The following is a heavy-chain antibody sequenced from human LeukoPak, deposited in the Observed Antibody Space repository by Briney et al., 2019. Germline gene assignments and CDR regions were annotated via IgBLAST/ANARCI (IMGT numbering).Heavy chain of an antibody. D-gene: IGHD4-17*01. J-gene: IGHJ4*02. CDR3: AKQSHDYGGYMDF. CDR2: IRNSGSST. Sequence: PGGSLRLSCAASGFTFSSYGMNWVRQAPGKGLEWVSTIRNSGSSTSYADSVKGRFTISRDNSKNMLYLQLNSLRADDTALYYCAKQSHDYGGYMDFWGQGTLVTVSS. CDR1: GFTFSSYG. V-gene: IGHV3-23*01.